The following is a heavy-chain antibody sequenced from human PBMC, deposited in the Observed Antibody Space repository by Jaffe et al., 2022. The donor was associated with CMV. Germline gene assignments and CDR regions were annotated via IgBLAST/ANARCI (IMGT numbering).Heavy chain of an antibody. CDR2: IYYSGST. CDR3: ARPMNTYYYDSSGYPSLEAFQH. V-gene: IGHV4-39*01. D-gene: IGHD3-22*01. CDR1: GGSISSSSYY. Sequence: QLQLQESGPGLVKPSETLSLTCTVSGGSISSSSYYWGWIRQPPGKGLEWIGSIYYSGSTYYNPSLKSRVTISVDTSKNQFSLKLSSVTAADTAVYYCARPMNTYYYDSSGYPSLEAFQHWGQGTLVTVSS. J-gene: IGHJ1*01.